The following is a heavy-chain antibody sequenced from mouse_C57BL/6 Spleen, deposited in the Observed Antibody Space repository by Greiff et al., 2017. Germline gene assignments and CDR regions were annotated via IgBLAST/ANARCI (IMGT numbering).Heavy chain of an antibody. CDR2: IDPSDSNT. CDR3: ARKELYYFDY. CDR1: GYTFTSYW. J-gene: IGHJ2*01. V-gene: IGHV1-69*01. Sequence: QVQLQQPGAELVMPGASVKLSCKASGYTFTSYWMHWVKQRPGQGLEWIGEIDPSDSNTNYNQKFKGKSTLTVNKSSSASIMQLSILTSEYSAVYYYARKELYYFDYCGQGTTLTVSS. D-gene: IGHD4-1*01.